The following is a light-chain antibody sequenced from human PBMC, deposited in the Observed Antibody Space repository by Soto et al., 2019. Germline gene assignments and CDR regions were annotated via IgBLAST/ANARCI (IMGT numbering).Light chain of an antibody. CDR3: QQTHSLPLS. CDR1: QGVGGW. Sequence: IQMTQSPSSVSASVGDRVTMTCRASQGVGGWLAWYQQKPGKVPKLLIYATSSLHSGVPSRFSGSGSGTDFTLSISRLQPEDFATYYFQQTHSLPLSFGPGTKVDIK. J-gene: IGKJ3*01. CDR2: ATS. V-gene: IGKV1-12*01.